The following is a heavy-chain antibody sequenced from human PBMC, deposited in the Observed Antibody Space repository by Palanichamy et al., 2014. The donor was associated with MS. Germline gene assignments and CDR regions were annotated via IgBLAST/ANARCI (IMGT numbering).Heavy chain of an antibody. CDR3: ARRLDTAKAFDY. D-gene: IGHD5-18*01. CDR2: IYYSGST. J-gene: IGHJ4*02. CDR1: GVSITSNF. V-gene: IGHV4-59*01. Sequence: QVQLQESGPGLVKPSETLSLTCTVSGVSITSNFWSWIRQPPGGGLEWIGSIYYSGSTNYNPSLKSRVTISIDTSKSQFSLKLSSVTAADAASYYCARRLDTAKAFDYWGQGTLVTVSS.